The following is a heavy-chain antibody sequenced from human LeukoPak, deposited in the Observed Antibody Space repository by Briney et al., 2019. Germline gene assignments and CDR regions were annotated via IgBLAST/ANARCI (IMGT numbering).Heavy chain of an antibody. CDR1: GYTFTRYY. CDR2: IHHSGGST. D-gene: IGHD3-22*01. J-gene: IGHJ3*02. CDR3: AVDSSGYPNASDI. V-gene: IGHV1-46*01. Sequence: ASVQVSCKSSGYTFTRYYMHWVRQAPGQGRAWMGIIHHSGGSTSYAQKFGGRVTLTRDMSTSTVYMELSSLRSDETPVYYCAVDSSGYPNASDIWGQGTMVTVSS.